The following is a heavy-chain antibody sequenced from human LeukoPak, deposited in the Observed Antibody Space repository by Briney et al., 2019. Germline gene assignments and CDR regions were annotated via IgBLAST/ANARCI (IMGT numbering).Heavy chain of an antibody. CDR3: ARDMTTPFDY. CDR1: GFTFSSYS. J-gene: IGHJ4*02. Sequence: PGGSLRLSCAASGFTFSSYSMNGVRQAPGEGLEGVSSISRSSSYIYYSASEKGRFTISRDNAKNSLYLQMNSLRAEDTAVYYCARDMTTPFDYWGQGTLVTVSS. D-gene: IGHD1-14*01. CDR2: ISRSSSYI. V-gene: IGHV3-21*01.